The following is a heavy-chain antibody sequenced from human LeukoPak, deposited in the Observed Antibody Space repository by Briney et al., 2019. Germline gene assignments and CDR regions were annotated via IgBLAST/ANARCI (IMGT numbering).Heavy chain of an antibody. CDR2: INPSGGST. CDR1: GYTFTSNY. V-gene: IGHV1-46*01. D-gene: IGHD2-2*01. Sequence: GASVKVSCKASGYTFTSNYIHWVRQAPGQGLKWLGVINPSGGSTTYAQKFQGRVTMTRDTSTSTVYMDLYSLRSEDTAVYYCARGGCSSISCEGDYWGQGTPVTASS. J-gene: IGHJ4*02. CDR3: ARGGCSSISCEGDY.